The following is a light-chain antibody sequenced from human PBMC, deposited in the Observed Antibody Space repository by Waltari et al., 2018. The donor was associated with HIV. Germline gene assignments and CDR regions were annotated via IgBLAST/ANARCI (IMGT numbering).Light chain of an antibody. CDR3: ATWDSGLSIWV. CDR1: NSNLGNNY. Sequence: QSVLTQPPSVSAAPRQKVTISCSGSNSNLGNNYVSWYQQLPGTAPRLLIYENNRRPSGIPDRFSASKSGTSATLGIAGLQTGDEADYYCATWDSGLSIWVFGGGTKLTVL. V-gene: IGLV1-51*02. J-gene: IGLJ3*02. CDR2: ENN.